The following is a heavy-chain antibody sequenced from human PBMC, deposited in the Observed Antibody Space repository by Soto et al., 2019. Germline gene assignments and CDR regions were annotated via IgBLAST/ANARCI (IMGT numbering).Heavy chain of an antibody. CDR2: ISLRGYVT. J-gene: IGHJ4*02. D-gene: IGHD1-1*01. Sequence: QVHLVEPGGELVKPGGSLRLSCVGSGFIFGAYAIGWIRQAPGKVLEWLAYISLRGYVTYDADSVKGRFTFSRDNAKNSLCVAMNSLTDDDTAVYYCVRRWNGVDYWCQGTLVTVSS. CDR1: GFIFGAYA. CDR3: VRRWNGVDY. V-gene: IGHV3-11*01.